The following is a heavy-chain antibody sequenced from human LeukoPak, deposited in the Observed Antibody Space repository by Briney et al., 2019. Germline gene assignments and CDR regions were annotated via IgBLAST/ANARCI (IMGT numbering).Heavy chain of an antibody. D-gene: IGHD4-17*01. Sequence: SETLSLTCTVSGGSISSYHWSWIRQPAGKGLEWIGRIYTSGSTNYNPSLKSRVTMSVDTSKNQFSLKLSSVTAADTAVYYCARGGGLRSPGNYYYYGMDVWGQGTTVTVSS. CDR3: ARGGGLRSPGNYYYYGMDV. CDR1: GGSISSYH. J-gene: IGHJ6*02. CDR2: IYTSGST. V-gene: IGHV4-4*07.